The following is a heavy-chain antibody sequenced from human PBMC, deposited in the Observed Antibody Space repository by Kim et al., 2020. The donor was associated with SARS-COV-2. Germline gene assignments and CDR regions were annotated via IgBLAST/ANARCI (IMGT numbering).Heavy chain of an antibody. CDR2: ISSSSGTI. D-gene: IGHD3-9*01. CDR3: ARDEGYFDWLLSRQAFDY. Sequence: GGSLRLSCAASGFTFSSYSINWVRQAPGKGLEWVSYISSSSGTIYYADSVRGRFTISRDNAKNSLYLQMNSLRDEDTAVYYCARDEGYFDWLLSRQAFDYWGQGALVTVSS. V-gene: IGHV3-48*02. CDR1: GFTFSSYS. J-gene: IGHJ4*02.